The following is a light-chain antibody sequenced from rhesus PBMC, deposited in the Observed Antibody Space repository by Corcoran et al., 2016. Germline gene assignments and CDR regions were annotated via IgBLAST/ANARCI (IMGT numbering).Light chain of an antibody. CDR3: SSYAGSNSFV. J-gene: IGLJ6*01. Sequence: QAALTQPHSVSGSPGQSVTISCTGTSSDIGGYYYVSWYQHHPGTAPKLMIYEVSQRPSGVSDRFSGSKSGKTASLTISGLQAEDEADYYCSSYAGSNSFVFGSGTKLTVL. CDR2: EVS. CDR1: SSDIGGYYY. V-gene: IGLV2-32*02.